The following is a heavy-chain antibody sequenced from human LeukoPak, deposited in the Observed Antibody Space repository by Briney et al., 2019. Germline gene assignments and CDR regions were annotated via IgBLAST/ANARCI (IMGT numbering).Heavy chain of an antibody. CDR3: ARDSRYTMDV. V-gene: IGHV3-74*01. CDR2: LNSDGSST. J-gene: IGHJ6*02. D-gene: IGHD1-1*01. Sequence: GFLRLSCAASGFTFSSYWMHWVRQAPGKGLVWVSRLNSDGSSTSYADSVKGRFTISRDNAKNTLYLQMNSLRAEDTAVYYCARDSRYTMDVWGQGTSASVSS. CDR1: GFTFSSYW.